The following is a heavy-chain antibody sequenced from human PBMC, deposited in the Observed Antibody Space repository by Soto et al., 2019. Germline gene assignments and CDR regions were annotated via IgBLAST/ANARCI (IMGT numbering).Heavy chain of an antibody. CDR3: ARELIVGPAEYFLN. D-gene: IGHD1-26*01. Sequence: PGGSLRLSCAASGFSFSSSWMSWVRQAPGKGLEWVANIKTDGSERYYLDSVKGRFTISRDNAKNSLYLQLNSLRAEDTAVYYCARELIVGPAEYFLNWGQGTLVTVSS. J-gene: IGHJ1*01. CDR2: IKTDGSER. CDR1: GFSFSSSW. V-gene: IGHV3-7*01.